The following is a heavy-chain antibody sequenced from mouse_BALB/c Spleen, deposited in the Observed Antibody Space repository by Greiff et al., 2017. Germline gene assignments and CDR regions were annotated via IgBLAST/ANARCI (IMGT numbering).Heavy chain of an antibody. D-gene: IGHD2-1*01. CDR1: GYSITSGYY. V-gene: IGHV3-6*02. CDR3: ARFGNYVDYFDY. CDR2: ISYDGSN. Sequence: EVKLMESGPGLVKPSQSLSLTCSVTGYSITSGYYWNWIRQFPGNKLEWMGYISYDGSNNYNPSLKNRISITRDTSKNQFFLKLNSVTTEDTATYYCARFGNYVDYFDYWGQGTTLTVSS. J-gene: IGHJ2*01.